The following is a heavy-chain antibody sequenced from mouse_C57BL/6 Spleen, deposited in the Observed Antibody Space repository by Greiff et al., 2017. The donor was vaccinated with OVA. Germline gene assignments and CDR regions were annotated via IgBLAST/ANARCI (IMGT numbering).Heavy chain of an antibody. CDR2: IDPSDSET. V-gene: IGHV1-52*01. J-gene: IGHJ4*01. Sequence: VQLQQSGAELVRPGSSVKLSCKASGYTFTSYWMHWVKQRPIQGLEWIGNIDPSDSETHYNQKFKDKATLTVDKSSSTAYMQLSSLTSEDSAVYYCAREKGYYSNYDAMDYWGQGTSVTVSS. D-gene: IGHD2-5*01. CDR1: GYTFTSYW. CDR3: AREKGYYSNYDAMDY.